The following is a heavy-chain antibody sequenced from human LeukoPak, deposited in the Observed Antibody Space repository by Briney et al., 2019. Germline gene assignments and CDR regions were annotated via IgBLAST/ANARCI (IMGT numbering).Heavy chain of an antibody. Sequence: GGSLRLSCAASGFTFSTYSMNWVRQAPGKGLVWVSRINSDGSSTSYADSVKGRFTISRDNAKNTLYLQMNSLRAEDTAVYYCARGSRTIELGDDYWGQGTLVTVSS. J-gene: IGHJ4*02. V-gene: IGHV3-74*01. D-gene: IGHD5-24*01. CDR2: INSDGSST. CDR3: ARGSRTIELGDDY. CDR1: GFTFSTYS.